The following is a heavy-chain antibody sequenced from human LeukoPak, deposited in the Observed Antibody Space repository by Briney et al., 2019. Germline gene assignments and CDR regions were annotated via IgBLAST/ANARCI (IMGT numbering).Heavy chain of an antibody. Sequence: PSETLSLTCTVSGGSITTYYWSWIRQSPEKGLEWIGYISYSGLTNCNPSLKSRITMSIDASKNQFSLKLTSITAADTAVYYCARDNNGYYSLDYWGQGTLVTVSS. V-gene: IGHV4-59*01. CDR2: ISYSGLT. D-gene: IGHD3-3*01. J-gene: IGHJ4*02. CDR1: GGSITTYY. CDR3: ARDNNGYYSLDY.